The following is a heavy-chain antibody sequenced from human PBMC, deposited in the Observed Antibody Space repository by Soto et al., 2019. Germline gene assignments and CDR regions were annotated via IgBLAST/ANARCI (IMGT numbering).Heavy chain of an antibody. V-gene: IGHV3-30-3*01. CDR2: ISYDGSNK. CDR3: ARDRFYSSSWYGGYYYGMDV. CDR1: GFTFSSYA. Sequence: PGGSLRLSCAASGFTFSSYAMHWVRQAPGKGPEWVAVISYDGSNKYYADSVKGRFTISRDNSKNTLYLQMNSLGAEDTAVYYCARDRFYSSSWYGGYYYGMDVWGQGTTVTVSS. J-gene: IGHJ6*02. D-gene: IGHD6-13*01.